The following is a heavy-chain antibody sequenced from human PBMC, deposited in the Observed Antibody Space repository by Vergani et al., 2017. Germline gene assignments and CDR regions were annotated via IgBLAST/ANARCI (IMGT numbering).Heavy chain of an antibody. D-gene: IGHD2-15*01. Sequence: QVQLVQSGAEVKKPGASVKVSCWASGYTFIEYDIDWVRQAAGQGLEWMGWMNPKSGNSGFPQKFQGRVTMTRDTSISTAYMELNSLTSEDTAVYYCARAPGRRCSGGSCYSSFRWFDPWGQGTLVTVFS. V-gene: IGHV1-8*01. CDR1: GYTFIEYD. CDR3: ARAPGRRCSGGSCYSSFRWFDP. CDR2: MNPKSGNS. J-gene: IGHJ5*02.